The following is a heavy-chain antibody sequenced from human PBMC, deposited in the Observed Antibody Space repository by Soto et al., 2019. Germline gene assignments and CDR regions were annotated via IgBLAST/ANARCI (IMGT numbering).Heavy chain of an antibody. V-gene: IGHV3-23*01. CDR3: AKDLEGLRCPAS. CDR2: ISGSGGST. CDR1: GFTVSSYA. Sequence: GGSLRLSCAASGFTVSSYAMSWVRQAPGKGLEWVSAISGSGGSTYYADSVKGRFTISRENSKNTLYLQMNSLRAEDTAVYYWAKDLEGLRCPASWGQGTLVTVSS. D-gene: IGHD4-17*01. J-gene: IGHJ4*02.